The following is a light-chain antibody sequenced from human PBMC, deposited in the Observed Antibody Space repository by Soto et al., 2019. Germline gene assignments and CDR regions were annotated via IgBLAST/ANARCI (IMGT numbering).Light chain of an antibody. V-gene: IGKV2-28*01. J-gene: IGKJ1*01. CDR3: MQALQTPPWT. CDR2: LGS. Sequence: DLVMTQSPLSLPVTPGEPASISCRSSQSLLHSNGYNYLDWYLQKPGLSPQLLIYLGSNRASGVPDRFSGSGSGTDFTLKISRVEAEDVGVYYCMQALQTPPWTFGQGTKVEIK. CDR1: QSLLHSNGYNY.